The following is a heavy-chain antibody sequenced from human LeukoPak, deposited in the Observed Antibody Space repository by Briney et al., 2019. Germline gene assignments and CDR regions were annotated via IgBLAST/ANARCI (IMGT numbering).Heavy chain of an antibody. D-gene: IGHD4-17*01. CDR1: GFTSGFSFSNCW. Sequence: GGSLRLSCAASGFTSGFSFSNCWMHWVRQAPGKGLEWVSRIDADGTTTNYADSVKGRFTISRDNAKNSLYLQMNSLRAEDTALYYCAKDITEFPTVTTYFDYWGQGTLVTVSS. CDR2: IDADGTTT. J-gene: IGHJ4*02. V-gene: IGHV3-74*01. CDR3: AKDITEFPTVTTYFDY.